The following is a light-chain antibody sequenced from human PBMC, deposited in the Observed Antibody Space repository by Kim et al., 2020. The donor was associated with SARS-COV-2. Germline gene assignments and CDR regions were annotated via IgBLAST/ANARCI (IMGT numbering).Light chain of an antibody. CDR3: QQYGTSPLT. CDR1: QWVSATY. Sequence: ENVLTQSPATLSLSPGERATLSCRASQWVSATYLAWYQQKPGQAPRLLINGASSRAPGIPDRFSGSGSGTDFTLTISRLEPEDFAVYYCQQYGTSPLTFGGGTKVEI. CDR2: GAS. J-gene: IGKJ4*01. V-gene: IGKV3-20*01.